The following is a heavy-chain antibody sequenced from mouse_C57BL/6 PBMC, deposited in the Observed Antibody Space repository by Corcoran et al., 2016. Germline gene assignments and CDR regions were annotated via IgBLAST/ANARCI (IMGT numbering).Heavy chain of an antibody. CDR3: TTSLYRSLDY. CDR1: GFNIKDYY. V-gene: IGHV14-1*01. Sequence: EVQLQQSGAELVRPGASVKLSCTASGFNIKDYYMHWVKQRPEKGLEWIGRIDPDDGDTEYAPKFQGKTTMTAYTSSNTVYLQLSILTSEDTAFYYCTTSLYRSLDYWGQGTTLTVSS. CDR2: IDPDDGDT. J-gene: IGHJ2*01. D-gene: IGHD2-1*01.